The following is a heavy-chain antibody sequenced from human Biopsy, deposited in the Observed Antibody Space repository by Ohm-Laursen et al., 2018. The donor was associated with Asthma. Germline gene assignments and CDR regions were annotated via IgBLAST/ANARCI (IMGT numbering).Heavy chain of an antibody. CDR2: IYYIGST. V-gene: IGHV4-30-4*01. Sequence: SQTLSLTWFVSGGSISSGAYYWSWVRQPPGKGLEWIGYIYYIGSTYYNPSLKSRVAISLDTSKNQFSLKLSSVTAADTAVYFCARRGGVRRYFDYWGQGTLVTVSS. CDR1: GGSISSGAYY. J-gene: IGHJ4*02. D-gene: IGHD3-16*01. CDR3: ARRGGVRRYFDY.